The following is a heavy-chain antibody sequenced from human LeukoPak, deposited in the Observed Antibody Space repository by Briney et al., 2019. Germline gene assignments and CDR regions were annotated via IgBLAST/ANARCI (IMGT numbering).Heavy chain of an antibody. J-gene: IGHJ4*02. Sequence: ASVKVSCKASGYTFTSYYMHWVRQAPGQGPEWMGIINPSGGSTSYAQKFQGRVTMTRDMSTSTVYMELSSLRSEDTAVYYCARTSGYYYFDYWGQGTLVTVSS. CDR3: ARTSGYYYFDY. CDR2: INPSGGST. D-gene: IGHD3-22*01. V-gene: IGHV1-46*01. CDR1: GYTFTSYY.